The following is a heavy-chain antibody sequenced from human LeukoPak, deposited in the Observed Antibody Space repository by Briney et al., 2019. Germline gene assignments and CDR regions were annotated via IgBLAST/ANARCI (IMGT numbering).Heavy chain of an antibody. CDR3: ASGDRSGGGCYVPWEARKRWAFNAFDI. CDR1: GGTFSSYA. D-gene: IGHD2-15*01. J-gene: IGHJ3*02. CDR2: ITPIFGTA. Sequence: SVKVSCKASGGTFSSYAISWVRQAPGQGLEWMGGITPIFGTANYAQKFQGRVTITTDESTGTAYMELSSLRSEDTAVYYCASGDRSGGGCYVPWEARKRWAFNAFDIWGQGTMVTVSS. V-gene: IGHV1-69*05.